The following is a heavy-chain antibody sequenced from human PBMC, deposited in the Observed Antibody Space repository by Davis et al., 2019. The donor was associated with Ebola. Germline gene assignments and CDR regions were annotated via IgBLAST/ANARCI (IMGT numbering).Heavy chain of an antibody. D-gene: IGHD6-13*01. Sequence: GESLKISCTGSGYSFTSYWIGWVRPLPGKGLEWMGIIYPGDSDTRYSPSFQGQVTISADKSISTAYLQWSSLKASDTAMYYCARRPIAAGNWYFDLWGRGTLVTVSS. CDR3: ARRPIAAGNWYFDL. CDR2: IYPGDSDT. V-gene: IGHV5-51*01. J-gene: IGHJ2*01. CDR1: GYSFTSYW.